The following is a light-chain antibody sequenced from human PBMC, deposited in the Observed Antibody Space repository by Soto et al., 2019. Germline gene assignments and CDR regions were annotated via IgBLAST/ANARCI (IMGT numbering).Light chain of an antibody. CDR3: RSYAGNRNYV. J-gene: IGLJ1*01. CDR1: SSDVGAYKF. Sequence: QSALTLPPAASGSPGQSVTISCTGTSSDVGAYKFVSWYQQNPGKAPKLIIYDVTKRPTGVPDRFSGSKSGNTASLTVSGLQAEDEADYYCRSYAGNRNYVFGSGTKVTVL. V-gene: IGLV2-8*01. CDR2: DVT.